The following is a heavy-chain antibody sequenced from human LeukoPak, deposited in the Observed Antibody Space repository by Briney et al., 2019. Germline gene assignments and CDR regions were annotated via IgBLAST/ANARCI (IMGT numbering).Heavy chain of an antibody. Sequence: SETLSLTCTVSGGSISSSSYYWGWIRQPPGKGLEWIGSIYYSGSTYYNPSLKSRVTISVDTSKNQFSLKLSSVTAADTAVYYCARSLDYYDSSGYYSFRDDAFDIWGQGTMVTVSS. CDR2: IYYSGST. J-gene: IGHJ3*02. CDR1: GGSISSSSYY. CDR3: ARSLDYYDSSGYYSFRDDAFDI. V-gene: IGHV4-39*01. D-gene: IGHD3-22*01.